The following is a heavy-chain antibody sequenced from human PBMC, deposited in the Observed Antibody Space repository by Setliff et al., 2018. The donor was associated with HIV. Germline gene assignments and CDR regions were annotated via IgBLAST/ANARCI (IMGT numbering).Heavy chain of an antibody. CDR1: GSSFSSGIYY. CDR2: ISYSGST. D-gene: IGHD1-1*01. CDR3: ARGTTSITFDY. Sequence: SETLSLTCNVSGSSFSSGIYYWTWIRQQPGKGLEWIGYISYSGSTYYNPSLKSRLTMSIDTSKSHFSLNLNSVTAADTAVYYCARGTTSITFDYWSQGTLVTVPQ. J-gene: IGHJ4*02. V-gene: IGHV4-31*03.